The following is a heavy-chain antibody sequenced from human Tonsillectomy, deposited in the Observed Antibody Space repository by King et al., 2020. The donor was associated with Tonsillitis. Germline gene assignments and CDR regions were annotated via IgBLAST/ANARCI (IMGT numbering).Heavy chain of an antibody. J-gene: IGHJ6*02. CDR1: GFTFSSYS. D-gene: IGHD2-2*02. CDR3: ARTYIVVVPAAIGYGMDV. CDR2: ISSSSSTI. V-gene: IGHV3-48*02. Sequence: VQLVESGGGLVQPGGSLRLSCAASGFTFSSYSMNWVRQAPGKGLEWVSYISSSSSTIYYADSVKGRFTISRDNAKNSLYLQMNSLRDEDTAVYYCARTYIVVVPAAIGYGMDVWGQGTTVTVSS.